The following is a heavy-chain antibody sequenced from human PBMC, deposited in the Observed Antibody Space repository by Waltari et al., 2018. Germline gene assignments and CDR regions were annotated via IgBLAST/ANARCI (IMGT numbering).Heavy chain of an antibody. J-gene: IGHJ4*02. Sequence: QVQLQESGPGLLNPSETLSLTCSVSGGSVSGDYWSWIRQPPGKGLEFIAYMSHSGALIKNPSIKSRVTRSLDTSKNQFSLNLDSVTAADTAVYYCARQIGGRLLWDYWGQGTLVVVSS. CDR2: MSHSGAL. CDR3: ARQIGGRLLWDY. D-gene: IGHD2-21*02. CDR1: GGSVSGDY. V-gene: IGHV4-59*02.